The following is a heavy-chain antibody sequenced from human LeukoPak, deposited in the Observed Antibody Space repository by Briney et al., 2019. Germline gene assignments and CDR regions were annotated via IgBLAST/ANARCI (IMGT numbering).Heavy chain of an antibody. J-gene: IGHJ4*02. CDR1: GYTFTSYD. V-gene: IGHV1-8*01. D-gene: IGHD3-10*01. Sequence: ASVKVSCKASGYTFTSYDINWVRQATGQGLEWMGWMNPNSGNTGYAQKFQGRVTMTRNTSISTAYMGLSSLRSEDTAVYYCARPMVREGEFDYWGQGTLVTVSS. CDR3: ARPMVREGEFDY. CDR2: MNPNSGNT.